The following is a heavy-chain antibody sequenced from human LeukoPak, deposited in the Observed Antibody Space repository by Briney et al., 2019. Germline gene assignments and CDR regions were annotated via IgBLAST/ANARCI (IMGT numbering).Heavy chain of an antibody. CDR3: ARARLSIVRGITNFDY. CDR2: IYYSGSI. CDR1: GYSISSSNW. Sequence: PSETLSLTCAVSGYSISSSNWWGWIRQPPGKGLEWIGYIYYSGSIYYNPSLKSRVTMSVDTSKNQFSLILSSVTAADTAVYFCARARLSIVRGITNFDYWGQGTVVTVSS. V-gene: IGHV4-28*05. J-gene: IGHJ4*02. D-gene: IGHD3-10*01.